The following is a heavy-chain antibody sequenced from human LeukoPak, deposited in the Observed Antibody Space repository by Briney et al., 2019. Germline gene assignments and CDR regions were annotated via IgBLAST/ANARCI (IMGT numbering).Heavy chain of an antibody. CDR3: ARDFGYCDTSRCSDALDI. J-gene: IGHJ3*02. V-gene: IGHV4-59*12. D-gene: IGHD2-2*03. Sequence: PSETLSLTCSVSGASISDSYWTWIRQPPGKTLEWIGYIYYTGDNDYNPSLKSRVTMSVDTSKSHLSLKLTSVTAADTAVYYCARDFGYCDTSRCSDALDIWGQGKMVIVSP. CDR1: GASISDSY. CDR2: IYYTGDN.